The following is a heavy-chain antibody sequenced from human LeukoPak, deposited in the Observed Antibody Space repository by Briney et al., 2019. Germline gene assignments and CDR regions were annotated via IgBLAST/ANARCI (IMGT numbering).Heavy chain of an antibody. Sequence: GASVKVSCKASGYTFTSYDINWVRQATGQGLEWMGWMNPNSGNTGYAQKFQGRVTMTRNTSISTAYMELSSLRSEDTAVYYCARGRGYCSGGSCYSATFDYWGQGTLVTVSS. CDR1: GYTFTSYD. D-gene: IGHD2-15*01. CDR2: MNPNSGNT. CDR3: ARGRGYCSGGSCYSATFDY. V-gene: IGHV1-8*01. J-gene: IGHJ4*02.